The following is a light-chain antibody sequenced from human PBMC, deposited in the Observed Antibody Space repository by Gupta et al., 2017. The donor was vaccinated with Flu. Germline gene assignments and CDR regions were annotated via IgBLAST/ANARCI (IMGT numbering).Light chain of an antibody. CDR2: SAS. V-gene: IGKV3-20*01. Sequence: EIVLTQSPGTLSLSPGERASLSCRASQSVSSTYLGWYQQKPGQAPRLLIYSASNRATGVPDRVRGSVSETDFTLTISRLEPEDFAVYYCLHYDSSFTFGPGTKVEIE. CDR3: LHYDSSFT. CDR1: QSVSSTY. J-gene: IGKJ3*01.